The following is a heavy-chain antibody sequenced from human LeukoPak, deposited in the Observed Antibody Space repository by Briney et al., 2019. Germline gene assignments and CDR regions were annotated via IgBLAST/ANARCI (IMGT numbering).Heavy chain of an antibody. CDR1: GFSFSTYN. J-gene: IGHJ4*02. CDR2: ITTSSSYI. D-gene: IGHD3-10*01. V-gene: IGHV3-21*01. CDR3: ARLLAYGSGGEAFDY. Sequence: PGGSLRLSCAASGFSFSTYNMNWVRQAPGKGLEWVSSITTSSSYIYYADSVKGRFTISRDNAKNSLYLQMNSLRAEDTAVYYCARLLAYGSGGEAFDYWGQGSLVTVSS.